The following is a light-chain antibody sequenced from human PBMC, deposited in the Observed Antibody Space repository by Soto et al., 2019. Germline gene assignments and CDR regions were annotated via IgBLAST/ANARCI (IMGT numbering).Light chain of an antibody. V-gene: IGLV2-14*01. CDR1: SSDVGNYKY. CDR3: FSYTSSGTYV. Sequence: QSVLTQPASVSGSPGQSITISCTGTSSDVGNYKYVSWYQQHPGKAPKLMIYEVSNRPSGVSYRFSGSKSGNTASLTISGLQAEDETDYYCFSYTSSGTYVFGTGTKLTVL. CDR2: EVS. J-gene: IGLJ1*01.